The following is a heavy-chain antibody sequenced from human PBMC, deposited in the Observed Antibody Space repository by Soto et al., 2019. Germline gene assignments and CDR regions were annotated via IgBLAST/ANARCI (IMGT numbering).Heavy chain of an antibody. D-gene: IGHD3-10*01. Sequence: EPLSLTGGVSGYYISSGYQWGWIRRPPVKGPEWIGSVYHDGRTRYNPPLESRVTISVDTSKNQFSLNLNSVTVADTAMYYCASDFYGSRAAGWFDPWGQGTLVTVSS. CDR2: VYHDGRT. J-gene: IGHJ5*02. CDR1: GYYISSGYQ. V-gene: IGHV4-38-2*01. CDR3: ASDFYGSRAAGWFDP.